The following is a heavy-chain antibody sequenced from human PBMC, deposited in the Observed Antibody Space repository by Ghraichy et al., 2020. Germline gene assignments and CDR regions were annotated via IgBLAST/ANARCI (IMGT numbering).Heavy chain of an antibody. CDR3: ARDSIGSGWFDY. D-gene: IGHD6-19*01. V-gene: IGHV3-21*01. CDR2: ISSLSNYI. CDR1: GFTFSSFG. J-gene: IGHJ4*02. Sequence: GESLNISCAASGFTFSSFGMAWVRQAPGKELEWVSSISSLSNYIYYADSVKGRFTISRDTANNSLYLQMNSLRADDTAVYYCARDSIGSGWFDYWGQGALVTVSS.